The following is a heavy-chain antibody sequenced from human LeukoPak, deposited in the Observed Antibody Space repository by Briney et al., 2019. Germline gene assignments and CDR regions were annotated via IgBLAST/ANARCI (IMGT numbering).Heavy chain of an antibody. D-gene: IGHD6-13*01. J-gene: IGHJ5*02. V-gene: IGHV4-59*01. Sequence: PSETLSLTCTVSGXSISGYYWSWIRQPPGKGLEWIGYIYSSGSPNYTPSLKSRVTISVDTSKNQFSLMLKSVTAADTAVYYCARRVAVVGSNWFDPWGQGTLVTVSS. CDR3: ARRVAVVGSNWFDP. CDR1: GXSISGYY. CDR2: IYSSGSP.